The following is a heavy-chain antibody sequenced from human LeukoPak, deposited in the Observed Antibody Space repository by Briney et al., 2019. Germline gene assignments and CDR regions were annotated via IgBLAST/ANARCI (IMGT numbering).Heavy chain of an antibody. J-gene: IGHJ5*02. CDR2: INWNGGST. D-gene: IGHD2-2*01. CDR3: AKDRHAPGRYCSSTTCFPFDP. Sequence: GESLRLSCAASGFTFSSYAMSWVRQAPGKGLEWVSGINWNGGSTGYADSVKGRFTISRDNSKNTLYLQMNSLRAEDTAVYYCAKDRHAPGRYCSSTTCFPFDPWGQGTLVTVSS. CDR1: GFTFSSYA. V-gene: IGHV3-23*01.